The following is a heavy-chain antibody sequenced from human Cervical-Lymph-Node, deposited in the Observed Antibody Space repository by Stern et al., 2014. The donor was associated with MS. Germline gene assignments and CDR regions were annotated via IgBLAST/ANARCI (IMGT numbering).Heavy chain of an antibody. V-gene: IGHV1-2*02. J-gene: IGHJ4*02. D-gene: IGHD1-26*01. CDR3: ARDRGSHSDY. CDR2: ISTDTGGA. Sequence: VQLVESGAEVKKPGASVKVSCKASGYSFTAYFIHWVRQAPGQGLECMGWISTDTGGANYAQRFQGRVTMTRDTSISTTYMELSRLRSDDTAVYYCARDRGSHSDYWGQGTLVTVSS. CDR1: GYSFTAYF.